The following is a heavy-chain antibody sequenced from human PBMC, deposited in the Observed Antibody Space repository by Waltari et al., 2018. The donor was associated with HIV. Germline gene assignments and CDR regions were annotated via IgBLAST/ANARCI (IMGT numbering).Heavy chain of an antibody. Sequence: QVQLQQWGAGLLKPSETLSLTCAVYGGSFSGYYWSWIRQPPGKGLEWIGEINHSGSTNYNPSLKSRVTIAVDTSKNQFFLKLSSVTAADTAVYYCARGGIAAAGEGAAFDYWGQGTLVTVSS. V-gene: IGHV4-34*01. CDR2: INHSGST. J-gene: IGHJ4*02. CDR3: ARGGIAAAGEGAAFDY. CDR1: GGSFSGYY. D-gene: IGHD6-13*01.